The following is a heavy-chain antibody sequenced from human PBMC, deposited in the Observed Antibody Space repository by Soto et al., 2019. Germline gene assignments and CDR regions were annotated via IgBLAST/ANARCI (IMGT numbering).Heavy chain of an antibody. J-gene: IGHJ4*02. CDR2: VSYDGSNK. CDR1: GFTLSHYD. D-gene: IGHD2-21*01. V-gene: IGHV3-30*03. CDR3: ARGEVINPHTFEF. Sequence: QVQLVESGGGVVKPGRSLRLSCVASGFTLSHYDMNWVRQAPGKGLEWVAVVSYDGSNKYYGDSVRGRFTISRDNSKNTLYLQMNSLRAEDTAVYYCARGEVINPHTFEFWGQGALVTVAS.